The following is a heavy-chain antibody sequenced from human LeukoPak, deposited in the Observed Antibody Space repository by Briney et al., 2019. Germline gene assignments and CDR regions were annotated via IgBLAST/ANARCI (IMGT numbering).Heavy chain of an antibody. Sequence: ASVKVSCKASGYTFTSYAMHWVRQAPGQRLEWMGWINAGNSNTKYSQKFQGRVTITRDTSASTDYMELSSLRSEDTAVYYCARDPVCGGDCYFGPVDYWGQGNLVPVSS. J-gene: IGHJ4*02. CDR3: ARDPVCGGDCYFGPVDY. D-gene: IGHD2-21*02. CDR2: INAGNSNT. V-gene: IGHV1-3*01. CDR1: GYTFTSYA.